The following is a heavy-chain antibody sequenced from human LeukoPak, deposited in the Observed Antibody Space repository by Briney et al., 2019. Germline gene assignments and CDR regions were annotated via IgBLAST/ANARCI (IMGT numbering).Heavy chain of an antibody. Sequence: GESLKISCKGSGYNFPNYWIGWVRQMPGKGLEWMGIIYPGDSDTRYSPSFQGQVTTSADKSISTAYLQWRSLKASDTAMYYCARGGSGSYYLNYWGRETLVTVSS. J-gene: IGHJ4*02. D-gene: IGHD1-26*01. CDR1: GYNFPNYW. CDR2: IYPGDSDT. CDR3: ARGGSGSYYLNY. V-gene: IGHV5-51*01.